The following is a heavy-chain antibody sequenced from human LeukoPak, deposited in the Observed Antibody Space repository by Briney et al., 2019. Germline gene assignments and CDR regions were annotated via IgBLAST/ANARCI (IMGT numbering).Heavy chain of an antibody. CDR1: GGSFSGYY. CDR3: ARGRGWLQVFDY. V-gene: IGHV4-34*01. Sequence: SETLSLTCAVYGGSFSGYYWSWIRQPPGKGLEWIGEINHSGNTNYNPSLKSRVTISVDTSKNQFSLKLSPVTAADTAVYYCARGRGWLQVFDYWGQGTLVTVSS. D-gene: IGHD5-24*01. CDR2: INHSGNT. J-gene: IGHJ4*02.